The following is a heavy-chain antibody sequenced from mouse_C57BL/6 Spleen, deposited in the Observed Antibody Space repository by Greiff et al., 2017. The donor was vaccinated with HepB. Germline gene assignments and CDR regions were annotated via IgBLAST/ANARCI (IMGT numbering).Heavy chain of an antibody. D-gene: IGHD1-1*01. CDR3: ANYYGSSAYYYAMDY. CDR1: GYSFTDYN. V-gene: IGHV1-39*01. CDR2: INPNYGTT. J-gene: IGHJ4*01. Sequence: VQLQQSGPELVKPGASVKISCKASGYSFTDYNMNWVKQSNGKSLEWIGVINPNYGTTSYNQKFKGKATLTVDQSSSTAYMQLNSLTSEDSAVYYGANYYGSSAYYYAMDYWGQGTSVTVSS.